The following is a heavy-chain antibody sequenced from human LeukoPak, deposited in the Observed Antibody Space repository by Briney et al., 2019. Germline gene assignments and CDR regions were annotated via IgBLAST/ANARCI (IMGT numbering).Heavy chain of an antibody. V-gene: IGHV4-59*10. D-gene: IGHD4-11*01. CDR1: GGSFSGYY. Sequence: SETLSLTCAVYGGSFSGYYWSWIRQPPGKGLEWIGRIYTSGSTNYNPSLKSRVTMSVDTSKNQFSLKLSSVTAADTAVYYCARGPTTVTRAFDYWGQGTLVTVSS. CDR2: IYTSGST. J-gene: IGHJ4*02. CDR3: ARGPTTVTRAFDY.